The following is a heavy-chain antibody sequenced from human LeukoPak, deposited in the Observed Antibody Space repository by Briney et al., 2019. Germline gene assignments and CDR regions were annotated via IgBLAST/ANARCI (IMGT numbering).Heavy chain of an antibody. D-gene: IGHD3-3*01. CDR3: AKARWSGPFYFDY. V-gene: IGHV3-23*01. CDR2: ISGSGGIT. J-gene: IGHJ4*02. CDR1: GFTFSNFA. Sequence: GGSLRLSCAASGFTFSNFAMNWVRQAPGKGLEWVSTISGSGGITYYADSVKGRSTISRDNSKNTLYLQMNSLRAEDTAVYYCAKARWSGPFYFDYWGQGTLVTVSS.